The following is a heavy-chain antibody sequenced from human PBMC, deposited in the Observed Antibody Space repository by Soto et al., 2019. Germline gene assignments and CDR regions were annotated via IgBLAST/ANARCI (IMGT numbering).Heavy chain of an antibody. CDR1: GFTFSDYY. CDR3: ASYYGSGSARFDP. CDR2: ISSSGSTI. D-gene: IGHD3-10*01. V-gene: IGHV3-11*01. Sequence: GGSLRLSCAASGFTFSDYYMSWIRQAPGKGLEWVSYISSSGSTIYYADSVKGRFTISRDNAKNSLYLQMNSLRAEDTAVYYCASYYGSGSARFDPWGQGTLVTVSS. J-gene: IGHJ5*02.